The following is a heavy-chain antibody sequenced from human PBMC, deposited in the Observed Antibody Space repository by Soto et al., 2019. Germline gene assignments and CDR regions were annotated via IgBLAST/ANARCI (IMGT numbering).Heavy chain of an antibody. J-gene: IGHJ5*02. D-gene: IGHD4-17*01. V-gene: IGHV3-23*01. Sequence: GGSLRLSCAASGFTFSSYAMSWVRQAPGKGLEWVSAISGSGGSTYYADSVKGRFTISRDNSKNTLYLQMNSLRAEDTAVYYCAKAHLFLRCLYDNWFDPWGQGTLVTVSS. CDR2: ISGSGGST. CDR3: AKAHLFLRCLYDNWFDP. CDR1: GFTFSSYA.